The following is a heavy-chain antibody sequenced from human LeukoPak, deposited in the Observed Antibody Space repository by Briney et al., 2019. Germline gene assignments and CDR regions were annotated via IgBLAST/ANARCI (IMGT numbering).Heavy chain of an antibody. V-gene: IGHV1-46*01. D-gene: IGHD3-9*01. CDR2: INPSGGST. Sequence: GASVKVSCKASGYTFTGYYMHWVRQAPGQGLEWMGIINPSGGSTSYAQKFQGRVTMTRDTSTSTVYMELSSLRSEDTAVYYCARDQHPLAVLRYFDWYPSGGRCGMDVWGQGTTVTVSS. CDR3: ARDQHPLAVLRYFDWYPSGGRCGMDV. CDR1: GYTFTGYY. J-gene: IGHJ6*02.